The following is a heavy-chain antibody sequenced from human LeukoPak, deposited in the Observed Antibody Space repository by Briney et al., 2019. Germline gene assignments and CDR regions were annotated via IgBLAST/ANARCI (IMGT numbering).Heavy chain of an antibody. CDR1: GFTFSSYG. D-gene: IGHD2-2*01. CDR2: VSGSGGST. CDR3: AKESLRGVPSATVDY. J-gene: IGHJ4*02. Sequence: PGGSLTLSCAASGFTFSSYGMSWVRQAPGKGLEWVSAVSGSGGSTYYADSVKGWFTITRDNSKNALYMKMNSLSAEDTAVDYCAKESLRGVPSATVDYWGQGTLVTVSS. V-gene: IGHV3-23*01.